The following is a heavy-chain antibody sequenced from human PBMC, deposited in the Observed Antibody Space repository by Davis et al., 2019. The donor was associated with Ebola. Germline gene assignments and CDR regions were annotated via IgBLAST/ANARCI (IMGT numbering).Heavy chain of an antibody. CDR1: GYTFTSYG. J-gene: IGHJ4*02. D-gene: IGHD1-1*01. CDR3: ARAQFPTTSDH. V-gene: IGHV1-18*04. CDR2: INPHNNNT. Sequence: ASVKVSCKASGYTFTSYGISWVRQAPGQGLEWMGWINPHNNNTNYAQNVQGRVTMTTDTSTSTAYMEVGSLRSDDTAVYYCARAQFPTTSDHWGQGTLVTVSA.